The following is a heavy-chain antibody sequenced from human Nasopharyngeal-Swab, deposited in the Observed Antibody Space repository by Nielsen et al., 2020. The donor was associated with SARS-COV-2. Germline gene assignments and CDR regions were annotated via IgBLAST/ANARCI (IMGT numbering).Heavy chain of an antibody. J-gene: IGHJ4*02. CDR2: ISYDGSNK. CDR3: VVGDDEGGYYFDY. Sequence: GESLKISCAASGFTFSTYGMHWVRQAPGKGLEWVAVISYDGSNKYYADSVKGRFTISRDNSKNTLYLQMNSLRAEDTAVYYCVVGDDEGGYYFDYWGQGTLVTVSS. D-gene: IGHD2-21*02. CDR1: GFTFSTYG. V-gene: IGHV3-30*03.